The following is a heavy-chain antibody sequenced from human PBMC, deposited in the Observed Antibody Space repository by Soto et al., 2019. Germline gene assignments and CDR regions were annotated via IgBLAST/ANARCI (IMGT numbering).Heavy chain of an antibody. CDR1: GYSFSDYW. CDR3: ARSRSTRQPFDH. Sequence: GESLKISCEVSGYSFSDYWISWVRQMPGEGLEWMGIIYPGDSDTRYSPSLQGQVTISADKSITTAYLQWNSLKASDTAVYYCARSRSTRQPFDHWGRGTLVTVSS. J-gene: IGHJ5*02. D-gene: IGHD5-12*01. V-gene: IGHV5-51*01. CDR2: IYPGDSDT.